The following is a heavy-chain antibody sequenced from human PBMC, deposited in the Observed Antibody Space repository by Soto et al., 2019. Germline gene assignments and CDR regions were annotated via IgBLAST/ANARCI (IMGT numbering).Heavy chain of an antibody. CDR1: GGSFSGYY. CDR2: INHSGST. J-gene: IGHJ5*02. V-gene: IGHV4-34*01. D-gene: IGHD2-15*01. Sequence: QVQLQQWGAGLLKPSETLSLTCAVYGGSFSGYYWSWIRQPPGKGLEWIGEINHSGSTNYNPSLKSRVTISVDTSKNQFSLKLSSVTAADTAVYYCARARYCSGGSCTYGTWGQGTLVTVSS. CDR3: ARARYCSGGSCTYGT.